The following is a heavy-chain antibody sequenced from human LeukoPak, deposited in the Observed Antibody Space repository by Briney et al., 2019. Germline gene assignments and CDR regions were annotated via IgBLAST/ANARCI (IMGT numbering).Heavy chain of an antibody. D-gene: IGHD3-9*01. J-gene: IGHJ5*02. CDR1: GGSISSSSYY. CDR2: IYYSGST. Sequence: SETLSLTCTVSGGSISSSSYYWGWIRQPPGKGLEWIGSIYYSGSTYYNPSLKSRVTISVDTSKNQFSLKLSSVTAADTAVYYCAKGRYFDWLSWFDPWGQGTLVTVSS. CDR3: AKGRYFDWLSWFDP. V-gene: IGHV4-39*07.